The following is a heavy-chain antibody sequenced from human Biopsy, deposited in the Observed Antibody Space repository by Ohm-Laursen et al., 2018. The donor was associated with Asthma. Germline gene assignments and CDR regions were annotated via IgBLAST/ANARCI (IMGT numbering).Heavy chain of an antibody. CDR2: ISHDGSNK. V-gene: IGHV3-30*03. Sequence: SLRLSCSASGFTFSSYGMHWVRQAPGKGLEWVAVISHDGSNKYYADSVKGRFTISRDNSKNTLDLQMNSLRAEDTAVYYCAGQYGGNSPPLEWGQGTLVTVSS. J-gene: IGHJ4*02. CDR3: AGQYGGNSPPLE. CDR1: GFTFSSYG. D-gene: IGHD4-23*01.